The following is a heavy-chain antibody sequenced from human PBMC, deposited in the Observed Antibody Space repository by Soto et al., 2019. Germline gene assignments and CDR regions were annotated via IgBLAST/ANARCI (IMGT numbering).Heavy chain of an antibody. D-gene: IGHD3-22*01. CDR3: ARERVVITPYNWFDP. Sequence: QVQLQESGPGLVKPSETLSLTCTVSGGSVSSGSYYWSWIRQPPGKGLEWIGYIYHSGSTNYNPSLMSRGSILVDTSKNQSSLNLRSVTAADTAVYYCARERVVITPYNWFDPWGQGTLVTVSS. V-gene: IGHV4-61*01. CDR1: GGSVSSGSYY. J-gene: IGHJ5*02. CDR2: IYHSGST.